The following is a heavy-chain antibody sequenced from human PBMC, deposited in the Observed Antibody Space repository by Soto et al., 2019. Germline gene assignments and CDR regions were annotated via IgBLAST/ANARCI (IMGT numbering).Heavy chain of an antibody. Sequence: SDSLSLTFAGYGGSFKYYYGSWILQPPGKGLEWIGEINHSGTTNYNPSLRRRVTISQDTSKFQFSLSLTSVTAADTAVEDGARMDIYTFGRLCVHGWGHGTLVTFSS. CDR1: GGSFKYYY. D-gene: IGHD2-2*03. CDR3: ARMDIYTFGRLCVHG. V-gene: IGHV4-34*01. J-gene: IGHJ4*01. CDR2: INHSGTT.